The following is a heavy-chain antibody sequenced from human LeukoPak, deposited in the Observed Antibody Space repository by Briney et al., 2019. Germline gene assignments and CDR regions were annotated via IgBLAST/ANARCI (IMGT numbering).Heavy chain of an antibody. J-gene: IGHJ3*02. D-gene: IGHD3-22*01. CDR2: INPNSGDR. V-gene: IGHV1-2*06. CDR1: GYTFISYY. CDR3: ARRGSGYYDTREAFNI. Sequence: ASVKVSCKASGYTFISYYIHWLRQAPGQGLEWMGQINPNSGDRNYAQKFQGGVTMTRDTSISTAYMELSGLRSDDTAVYYCARRGSGYYDTREAFNIWGQGTMVTVS.